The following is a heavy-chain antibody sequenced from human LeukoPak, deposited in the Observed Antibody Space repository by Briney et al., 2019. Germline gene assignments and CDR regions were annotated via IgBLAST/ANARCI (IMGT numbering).Heavy chain of an antibody. CDR2: IKQDGSEN. CDR1: GFTFSSYW. J-gene: IGHJ3*01. V-gene: IGHV3-7*01. CDR3: ASLEGYCSGGSCYYEVGLAFEL. Sequence: GGSLSLSCAASGFTFSSYWMSWVRQAPGKGLEWVANIKQDGSENYYVDSVKGRFTISRDNAKNSLYLQMNSLRAEDTAVYYCASLEGYCSGGSCYYEVGLAFELWRQGPIVTVSS. D-gene: IGHD2-15*01.